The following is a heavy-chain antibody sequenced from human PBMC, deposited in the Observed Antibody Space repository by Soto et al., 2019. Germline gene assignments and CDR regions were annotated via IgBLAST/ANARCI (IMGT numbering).Heavy chain of an antibody. Sequence: EVQLVESGGDLVQPGGSLRLSCAASGFTFNDYSMHWVRQAPGKGLEWVSYITRSSSPIYYADSVKGRFTISRDNAKNPRCLQMNSLSAGDTAVYFWAGDRGGGGFSHWGQGTLVTVSS. CDR2: ITRSSSPI. CDR1: GFTFNDYS. V-gene: IGHV3-48*01. J-gene: IGHJ4*02. CDR3: AGDRGGGGFSH. D-gene: IGHD3-10*01.